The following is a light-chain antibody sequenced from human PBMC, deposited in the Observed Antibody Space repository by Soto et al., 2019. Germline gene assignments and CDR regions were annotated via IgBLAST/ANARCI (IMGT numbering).Light chain of an antibody. J-gene: IGKJ2*01. CDR2: AAS. CDR3: QQSYSVLFT. Sequence: DIQMTQTPSPLSASVGDRVTITCRASQDINKYLNWYQQKPGEAPKLLISAASTLQMGVPTRFSGSGSGTDFTLTISTLQPEDFATYICQQSYSVLFTFGQGTTVDIK. CDR1: QDINKY. V-gene: IGKV1-39*01.